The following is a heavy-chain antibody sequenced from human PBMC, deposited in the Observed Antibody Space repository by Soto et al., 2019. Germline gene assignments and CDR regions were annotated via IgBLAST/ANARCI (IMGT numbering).Heavy chain of an antibody. D-gene: IGHD2-8*02. J-gene: IGHJ4*02. CDR1: GGSFSGYY. CDR2: IDHSGST. CDR3: ARDKITGLFDY. V-gene: IGHV4-34*01. Sequence: PSETLSLTCAVYGGSFSGYYWTWIRQPPGTGLEWIAEIDHSGSTNYTPSLKSRVTISVDTSKNQFSLKLTSVTAADTAVYYCARDKITGLFDYWGQGTLVTVS.